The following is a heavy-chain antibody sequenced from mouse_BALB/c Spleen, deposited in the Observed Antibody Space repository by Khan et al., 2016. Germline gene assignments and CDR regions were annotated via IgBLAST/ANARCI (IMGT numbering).Heavy chain of an antibody. V-gene: IGHV3-2*02. CDR3: ASEGASDAMDY. Sequence: EVQLQESGPGLMKPSQSLSFTCTVTGYSITSDYAWNWIRQFPGNKLEWMGYIIYSGSTTYTPSFKSRISITRDTSQNQFFLQLNSVPIEDTATYECASEGASDAMDYWGQGTPVTVSS. CDR2: IIYSGST. D-gene: IGHD3-3*01. CDR1: GYSITSDYA. J-gene: IGHJ4*01.